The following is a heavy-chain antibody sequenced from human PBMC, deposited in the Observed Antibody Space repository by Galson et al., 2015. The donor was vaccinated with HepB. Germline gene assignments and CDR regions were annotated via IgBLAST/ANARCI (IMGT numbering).Heavy chain of an antibody. D-gene: IGHD3-22*01. CDR1: GYTFTTYA. V-gene: IGHV7-4-1*02. J-gene: IGHJ4*02. CDR2: INTNTGKP. CDR3: ARSYYDATGYHYRYSY. Sequence: SCKASGYTFTTYAINWVRQAPGQGLEWMGWINTNTGKPTYAQGFTGRFVFSLDTSVSTAYLQISSLKAEDTGVFYCARSYYDATGYHYRYSYWGQGTLVTVSS.